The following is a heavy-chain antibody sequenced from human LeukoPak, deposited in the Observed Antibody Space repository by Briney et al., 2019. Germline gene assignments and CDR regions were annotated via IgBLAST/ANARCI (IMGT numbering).Heavy chain of an antibody. CDR3: ARDSSVVTPFDY. CDR2: ISSSGSTI. V-gene: IGHV3-48*03. CDR1: GFTFSSYE. J-gene: IGHJ4*02. D-gene: IGHD4-23*01. Sequence: GGSLRLSCAASGFTFSSYEMNWVRQAPGKGLEWVSYISSSGSTIYYADYVKGRFTISRDNAKNSLYLQMNSLRAEDTAVYYCARDSSVVTPFDYWGQGTLVTVSS.